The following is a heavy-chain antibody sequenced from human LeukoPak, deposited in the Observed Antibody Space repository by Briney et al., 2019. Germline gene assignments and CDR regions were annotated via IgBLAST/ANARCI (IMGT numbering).Heavy chain of an antibody. CDR3: ARGRGWYFDL. D-gene: IGHD3-10*01. V-gene: IGHV3-74*01. CDR1: GFTFSTYW. J-gene: IGHJ2*01. Sequence: GGSLRHSCVASGFTFSTYWMHWVRQVPGKGLVWVSHINSDGRIINYADSVKGRFTISRDNAKNTLYLQMNSLRVEDTAVYYCARGRGWYFDLWGRGTLVTVSS. CDR2: INSDGRII.